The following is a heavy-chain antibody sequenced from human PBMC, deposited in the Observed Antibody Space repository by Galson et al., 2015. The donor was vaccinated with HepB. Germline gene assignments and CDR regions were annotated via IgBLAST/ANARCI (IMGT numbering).Heavy chain of an antibody. V-gene: IGHV1-69*13. CDR2: IIPIFGTA. CDR3: ARDGYTAMVTQDYYYYYMDV. D-gene: IGHD5-18*01. CDR1: GGTFSSYA. Sequence: SVKVSCKASGGTFSSYAISWVRQAPGQGLEWMGGIIPIFGTANYAQKFQGRVTITADESTSTAYMELSSLRSEDTAVYYCARDGYTAMVTQDYYYYYMDVWGKGTTVTVSS. J-gene: IGHJ6*03.